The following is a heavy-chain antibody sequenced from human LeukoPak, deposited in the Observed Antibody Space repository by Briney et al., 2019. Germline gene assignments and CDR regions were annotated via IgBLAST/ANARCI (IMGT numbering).Heavy chain of an antibody. Sequence: PGGSLRLSCAASGFTFSSYEMNWVRQAPGKGLEWVSYISSSGSTIYYADSVKGRFTISRDNAKNSLYLQMNSLRAEDTAVYYCARVQYGSGSYSVDYWDQGTLVTVSS. J-gene: IGHJ4*02. CDR1: GFTFSSYE. CDR2: ISSSGSTI. CDR3: ARVQYGSGSYSVDY. D-gene: IGHD3-10*01. V-gene: IGHV3-48*03.